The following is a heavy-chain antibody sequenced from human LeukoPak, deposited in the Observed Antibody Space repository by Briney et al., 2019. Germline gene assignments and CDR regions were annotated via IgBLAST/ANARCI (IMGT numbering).Heavy chain of an antibody. CDR2: LSYDGSTE. J-gene: IGHJ4*02. CDR1: GLTFRSSA. D-gene: IGHD2-15*01. CDR3: ARALWVEGYFDY. Sequence: GGSLRLSCAASGLTFRSSAMHWVRQAPGKGLQWVALLSYDGSTEYHADSVKGRLTISRDTSKNTLYLQMNSLRAEDTAVYYCARALWVEGYFDYWGQGTRVTVSS. V-gene: IGHV3-30*04.